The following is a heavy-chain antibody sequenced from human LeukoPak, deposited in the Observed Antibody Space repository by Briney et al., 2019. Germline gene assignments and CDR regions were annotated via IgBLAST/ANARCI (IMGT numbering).Heavy chain of an antibody. CDR1: GFTFSNYA. Sequence: PGGSLRLSCAASGFTFSNYAMSWVRQAPGRGLDWVSTLSDSGSSTYYADSVKGRFTISRDNSKNTLYLQMDSPRVEDTATYYCAKVPYSDYGSGRPPFMDVWGQGTTVAVSS. V-gene: IGHV3-23*01. CDR2: LSDSGSST. CDR3: AKVPYSDYGSGRPPFMDV. J-gene: IGHJ6*02. D-gene: IGHD3-10*01.